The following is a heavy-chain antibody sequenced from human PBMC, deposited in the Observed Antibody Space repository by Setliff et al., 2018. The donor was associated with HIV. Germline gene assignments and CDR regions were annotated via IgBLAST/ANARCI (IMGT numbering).Heavy chain of an antibody. D-gene: IGHD3-10*01. Sequence: SETLSLTCTVSGGSVSEYYWSWIRQPAGEGLEWIGRFSAPGNSNYNPSLKSRVTMSVDTSKNQFSLKLSSVTAADTAVYYCARDLYYYNSGNYMDLWGKGATVTVSS. CDR2: FSAPGNS. CDR3: ARDLYYYNSGNYMDL. V-gene: IGHV4-4*07. CDR1: GGSVSEYY. J-gene: IGHJ6*03.